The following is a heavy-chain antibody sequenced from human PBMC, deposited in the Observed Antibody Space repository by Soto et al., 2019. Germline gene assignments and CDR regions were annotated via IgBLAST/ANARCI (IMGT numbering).Heavy chain of an antibody. V-gene: IGHV4-31*03. CDR2: IYYSGST. CDR1: GGSISSGGYY. CDR3: AGAWGERGYCSSTSCYRSLYAFDI. J-gene: IGHJ3*02. Sequence: SETLSLTCTVSGGSISSGGYYWSWIRQHPGKGLEWIGYIYYSGSTYYNPSLKSRVTISVDTSKNQFSLKLSSVTAADTAVYYCAGAWGERGYCSSTSCYRSLYAFDIWGQGTMVTVSS. D-gene: IGHD2-2*01.